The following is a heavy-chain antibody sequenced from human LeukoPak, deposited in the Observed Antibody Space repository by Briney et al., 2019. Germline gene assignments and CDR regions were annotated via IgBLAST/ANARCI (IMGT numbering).Heavy chain of an antibody. CDR3: ARARYSYGYGLDY. CDR2: INYSGGT. V-gene: IGHV4-39*01. J-gene: IGHJ4*02. Sequence: SETLSLTCTVSGASISNGAYHWGWIRQPPGKGLEWIGSINYSGGTHYNPSLKSRVTISADKSKNQSSLKLSSVTAADTAVYYCARARYSYGYGLDYWGQGTLVTVSS. D-gene: IGHD5-18*01. CDR1: GASISNGAYH.